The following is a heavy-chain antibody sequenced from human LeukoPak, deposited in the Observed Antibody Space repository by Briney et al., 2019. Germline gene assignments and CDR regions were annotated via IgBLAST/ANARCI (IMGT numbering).Heavy chain of an antibody. Sequence: PGGSLRLSCAASGLTFSSYGMHWVRQAPGKGLEWVAVISYDGSNKYYADSVKGRFTISRDNSKNTLYLQMNSLRAEDTAVYYCAEALGANDYWGQGTLVTVSS. J-gene: IGHJ4*02. V-gene: IGHV3-30*18. CDR1: GLTFSSYG. CDR3: AEALGANDY. CDR2: ISYDGSNK. D-gene: IGHD1-26*01.